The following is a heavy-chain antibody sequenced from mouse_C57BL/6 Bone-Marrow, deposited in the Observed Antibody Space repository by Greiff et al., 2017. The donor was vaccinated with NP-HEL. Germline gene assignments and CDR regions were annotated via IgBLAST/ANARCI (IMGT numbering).Heavy chain of an antibody. CDR2: ISDGGSYT. Sequence: EVKVVESGGGLVKPGGSLKLSCAASGFTFSSYAMSWVRQTPEKRLEWVATISDGGSYTYYPDNVKGRFSISRDNAKNNRYLQMSHLKSEDTAMYYCARDITTVVATPWYFDVWGTETTVTVSS. J-gene: IGHJ1*03. D-gene: IGHD1-1*01. V-gene: IGHV5-4*01. CDR3: ARDITTVVATPWYFDV. CDR1: GFTFSSYA.